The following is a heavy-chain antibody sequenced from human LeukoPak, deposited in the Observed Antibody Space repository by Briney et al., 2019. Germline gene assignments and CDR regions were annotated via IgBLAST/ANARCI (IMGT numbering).Heavy chain of an antibody. CDR1: GFTFSSYA. J-gene: IGHJ4*02. D-gene: IGHD3-22*01. Sequence: GGSLRLSCEASGFTFSSYAMSWVRQAPGKGLEWVSAISGSGGSTYYADSVKGRFTISRDNSKNTLYLQMNSLRAEDTAVYYCAKTLSPYYYDSSGYYSGFDYWGQGTLVTVSS. V-gene: IGHV3-23*01. CDR2: ISGSGGST. CDR3: AKTLSPYYYDSSGYYSGFDY.